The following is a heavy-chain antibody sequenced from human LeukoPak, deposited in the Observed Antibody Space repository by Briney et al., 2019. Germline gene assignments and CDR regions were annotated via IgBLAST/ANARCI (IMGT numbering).Heavy chain of an antibody. CDR3: ARVYDFWSGPNAFDI. J-gene: IGHJ3*02. CDR2: IYYSGST. V-gene: IGHV4-59*01. Sequence: PSETLSLTCTVSGGSISSYYRSWIRQPPGKGLEWIGYIYYSGSTNYNPSLKSRVTISVDTSKNQFSLKLSSVTAADTAVYYCARVYDFWSGPNAFDIWGQGTMVTVSS. D-gene: IGHD3-3*01. CDR1: GGSISSYY.